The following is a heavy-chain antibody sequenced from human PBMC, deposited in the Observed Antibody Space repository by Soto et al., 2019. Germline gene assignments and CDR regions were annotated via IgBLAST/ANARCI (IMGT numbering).Heavy chain of an antibody. D-gene: IGHD4-17*01. J-gene: IGHJ6*03. CDR1: GFTVSSNY. Sequence: EVQLVESGGGLVQPGGSLRLSCAASGFTVSSNYMSWVRQAPGKGLEWVSVIYSGGSTYYADSVKGRFTISRHNSKNTLYLQMNSLRAEDTAVYYCARDMYDYGDCGGRYYYYMDVWGKGTTVTVSS. CDR2: IYSGGST. V-gene: IGHV3-53*04. CDR3: ARDMYDYGDCGGRYYYYMDV.